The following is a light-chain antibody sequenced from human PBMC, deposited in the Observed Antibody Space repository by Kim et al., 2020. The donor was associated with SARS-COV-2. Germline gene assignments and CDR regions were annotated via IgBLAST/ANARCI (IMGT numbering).Light chain of an antibody. CDR3: CSYTSSDTWV. V-gene: IGLV2-18*02. Sequence: GQSVTHSCTGASSDVGSYNRVSWYQQPPGTAPKLMIYEVSNRPSGVPDRFSGSRSRNTASLTISGLQAEDEADYYCCSYTSSDTWVFGGGSQLTVL. J-gene: IGLJ3*02. CDR2: EVS. CDR1: SSDVGSYNR.